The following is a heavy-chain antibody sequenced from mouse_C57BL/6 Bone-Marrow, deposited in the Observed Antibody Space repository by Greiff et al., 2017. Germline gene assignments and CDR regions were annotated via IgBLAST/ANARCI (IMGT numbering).Heavy chain of an antibody. CDR2: IYPSDSET. CDR3: ARSPYYGLFAY. Sequence: QVQPKQPGAELVRPGSSVKLSCKASGYTFTSYWMDWVKQRPGQGLEWIGNIYPSDSETHYNQKFKDKATLTVDKSSSTAYMQLSSLTSEDSAVYYCARSPYYGLFAYWGQGTLVTVSA. V-gene: IGHV1-61*01. CDR1: GYTFTSYW. D-gene: IGHD1-1*02. J-gene: IGHJ3*01.